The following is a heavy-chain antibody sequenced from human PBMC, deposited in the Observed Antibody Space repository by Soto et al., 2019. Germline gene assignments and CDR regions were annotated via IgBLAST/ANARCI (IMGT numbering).Heavy chain of an antibody. J-gene: IGHJ5*02. CDR1: GITFSSYS. Sequence: EVQLVESGGDLVHPGGSLRLSCTASGITFSSYSMNWVRQAPGKGLEWVSYITATGSTTYYADSADGRFTNTRANAKNSRYLQMNGLRDEATPVYYCATLKVGHQFDSIGVPCADLCGQGTLVTVS. D-gene: IGHD3-22*01. CDR3: ATLKVGHQFDSIGVPCADL. CDR2: ITATGSTT. V-gene: IGHV3-48*02.